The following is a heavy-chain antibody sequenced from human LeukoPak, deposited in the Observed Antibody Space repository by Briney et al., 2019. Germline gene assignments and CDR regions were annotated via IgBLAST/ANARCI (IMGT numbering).Heavy chain of an antibody. J-gene: IGHJ4*02. D-gene: IGHD3-22*01. CDR1: GFTFSNYA. CDR3: AKSFLYDSSGYPPYYFDY. CDR2: ISASGGST. Sequence: PGGSLRLSCAASGFTFSNYAMSWVRQAPGKGLEWVSDISASGGSTYYADSVKGRFTISRDNSKNTLYLQMNSLRAEDTAVYYCAKSFLYDSSGYPPYYFDYWGQGTLVTVSS. V-gene: IGHV3-23*01.